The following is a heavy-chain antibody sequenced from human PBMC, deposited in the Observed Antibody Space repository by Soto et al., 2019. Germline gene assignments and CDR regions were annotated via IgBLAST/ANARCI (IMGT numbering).Heavy chain of an antibody. CDR2: IYYSGST. CDR3: THRFGESYNWFDP. Sequence: PSETLSLTCTVSGGSISSSYYWGWIRQPPGKGLEWIGSIYYSGSTYYNPSLKSRVTITKDTSKNQVVLTMTNMDPVDTATYYCTHRFGESYNWFDPWGQGTLVTVSS. J-gene: IGHJ5*02. CDR1: GGSISSSYY. V-gene: IGHV4-39*06. D-gene: IGHD3-10*01.